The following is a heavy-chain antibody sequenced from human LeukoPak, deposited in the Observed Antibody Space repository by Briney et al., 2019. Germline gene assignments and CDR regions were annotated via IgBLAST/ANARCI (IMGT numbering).Heavy chain of an antibody. J-gene: IGHJ6*02. CDR1: GGSISSYY. CDR2: IYYSGST. Sequence: SETLSLTCTVSGGSISSYYWSWIRQPPGKGLEWIGHIYYSGSTNYNPSLKSRVTISVDTSKNQFSLKLSSVTAADTAVYYCALIGGNYYYGMDVWGQGTTVTVSS. D-gene: IGHD3-3*01. CDR3: ALIGGNYYYGMDV. V-gene: IGHV4-59*01.